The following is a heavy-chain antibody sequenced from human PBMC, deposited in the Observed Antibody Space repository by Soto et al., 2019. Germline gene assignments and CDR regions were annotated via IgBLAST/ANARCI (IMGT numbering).Heavy chain of an antibody. CDR2: INSDGSTT. V-gene: IGHV3-74*01. CDR3: ARSPSSGWYYFDY. Sequence: PGGSLRLSCAATEFTFSNYWMYWVRQVPGKGLVWVSRINSDGSTTSYADSVKGRFTISRDNAKNTLYLQMNSLRAEDTAVYYCARSPSSGWYYFDYWGQGALVTVSS. J-gene: IGHJ4*02. D-gene: IGHD6-19*01. CDR1: EFTFSNYW.